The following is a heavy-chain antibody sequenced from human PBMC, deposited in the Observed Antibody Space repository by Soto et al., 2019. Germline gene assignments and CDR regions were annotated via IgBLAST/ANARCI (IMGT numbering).Heavy chain of an antibody. CDR3: ARDIVDYYDSSGYLYDPFDY. J-gene: IGHJ4*02. Sequence: ASVKVSCKASGYTFSDYYIHWVRQAPGQGLEWMGWINPDTGGTDYKQKFQGWVTMTRDTSTSTVYMELSSLRSEDTAVYYCARDIVDYYDSSGYLYDPFDYWGQGTLVTVSS. V-gene: IGHV1-2*04. CDR2: INPDTGGT. CDR1: GYTFSDYY. D-gene: IGHD3-22*01.